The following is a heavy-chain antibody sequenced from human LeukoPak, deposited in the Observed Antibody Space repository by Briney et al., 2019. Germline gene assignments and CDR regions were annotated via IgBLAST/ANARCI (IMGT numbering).Heavy chain of an antibody. CDR3: ARFPIVVVPAATTIDY. D-gene: IGHD2-2*01. J-gene: IGHJ4*02. Sequence: SETLSLTCAVYGGSFSGYYWSWIRQPPGKGLEWIGYIYYSGSTNYNPSLKSRVTISVDTSKNQFSLKLSSVTAADTAVYYCARFPIVVVPAATTIDYWGQGTLVTVSS. CDR1: GGSFSGYY. V-gene: IGHV4-59*01. CDR2: IYYSGST.